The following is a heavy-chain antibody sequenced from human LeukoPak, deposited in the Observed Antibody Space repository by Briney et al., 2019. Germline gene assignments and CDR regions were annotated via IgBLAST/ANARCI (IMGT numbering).Heavy chain of an antibody. D-gene: IGHD3-22*01. CDR3: ARTRLSYYYDSSGPINDAFDI. V-gene: IGHV3-74*01. Sequence: GGSLRLSCAASGFTFSSYWMHWVRQAPGKGLVWVSRINTDGSSTGYADSVKGRFTISRDNAKNTLYLQMNSLRAEDTAVYYCARTRLSYYYDSSGPINDAFDIWGQGTMVTVSS. CDR2: INTDGSST. J-gene: IGHJ3*02. CDR1: GFTFSSYW.